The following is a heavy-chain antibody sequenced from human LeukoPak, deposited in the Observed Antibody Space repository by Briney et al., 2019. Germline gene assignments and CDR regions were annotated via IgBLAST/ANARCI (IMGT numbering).Heavy chain of an antibody. J-gene: IGHJ5*02. CDR3: ARKKFLKDLTTVTTGRFDP. CDR2: INPNRGGT. V-gene: IGHV1-2*02. D-gene: IGHD4-17*01. CDR1: GYTLTGYY. Sequence: ASVQVACKASGYTLTGYYMHWVQQAPGQGREWMGLINPNRGGTDYAQQFLGRVTMNRYTSNSTAYMELSRLRSDETAVYYCARKKFLKDLTTVTTGRFDPGGQGPLVTVS.